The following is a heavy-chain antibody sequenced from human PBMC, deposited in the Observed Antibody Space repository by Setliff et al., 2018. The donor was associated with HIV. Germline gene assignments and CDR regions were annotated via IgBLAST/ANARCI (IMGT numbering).Heavy chain of an antibody. CDR2: IYTSGDT. CDR3: AREAEQDYDVVTETLVEGAYIQF. D-gene: IGHD3-9*01. Sequence: TLSLTCTVSGASLNSGSYLWSWVRQPAGKGPEWIGRIYTSGDTNYNPSLKSRVTISMDTSKKQFSLKLRSVTAADTAVYYCAREAEQDYDVVTETLVEGAYIQFWGQGSLVTVSS. CDR1: GASLNSGSYL. V-gene: IGHV4-61*02. J-gene: IGHJ1*01.